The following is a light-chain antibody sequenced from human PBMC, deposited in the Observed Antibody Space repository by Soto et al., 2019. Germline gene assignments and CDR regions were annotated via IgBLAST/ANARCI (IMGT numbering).Light chain of an antibody. CDR2: GDS. Sequence: LTLPPSVSGAPGQRVTISCTWSSSNIGAGYDVHWYQQLPGTAPKLLIYGDSNRPSGVPDRFSGSKSGTSASLAITGIQAEHEADYYCQYYDSSLSGYVFGTGTKVTVL. V-gene: IGLV1-40*01. CDR1: SSNIGAGYD. J-gene: IGLJ1*01. CDR3: QYYDSSLSGYV.